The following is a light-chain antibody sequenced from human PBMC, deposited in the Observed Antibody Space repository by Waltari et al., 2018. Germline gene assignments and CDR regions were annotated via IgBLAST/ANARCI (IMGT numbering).Light chain of an antibody. J-gene: IGLJ3*02. CDR2: DVS. V-gene: IGLV2-14*04. Sequence: SGYQQHPGKSPQLLVYDVSKRPSGVSNRFSGSKSGNTASLTISGLQAEDEADYYCSSYTSTWVFGGGTKLTVL. CDR3: SSYTSTWV.